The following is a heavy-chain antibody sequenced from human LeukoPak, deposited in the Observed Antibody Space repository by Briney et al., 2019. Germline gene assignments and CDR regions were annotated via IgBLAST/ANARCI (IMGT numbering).Heavy chain of an antibody. CDR2: INTNTGNP. CDR1: GYTFTSYS. CDR3: ARDPAAQPPTLFDR. V-gene: IGHV7-4-1*02. J-gene: IGHJ4*02. Sequence: VASVKVSCKASGYTFTSYSMHWVRQAPGQGLEWMGWINTNTGNPTYAQGFTGHFVFSLDTSVSTAYLQISSLKAEDTAVYYCARDPAAQPPTLFDRWGQGTLVTVSS. D-gene: IGHD6-13*01.